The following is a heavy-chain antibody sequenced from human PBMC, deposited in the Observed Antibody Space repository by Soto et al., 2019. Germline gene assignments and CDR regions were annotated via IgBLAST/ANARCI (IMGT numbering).Heavy chain of an antibody. CDR1: GFTFSDYW. Sequence: GGSLRLSCAASGFTFSDYWMHWVRPAPGKGLVWVSRVNDDGSSTDYADSVKGRFTISRDNANKMLYLQMNSLRAEDTAVYYCVRVLISPPWGQGTLVTVSS. CDR3: VRVLISPP. V-gene: IGHV3-74*01. J-gene: IGHJ5*02. CDR2: VNDDGSST.